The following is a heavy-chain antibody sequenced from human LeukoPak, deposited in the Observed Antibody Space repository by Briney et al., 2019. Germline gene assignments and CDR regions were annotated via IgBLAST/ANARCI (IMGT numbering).Heavy chain of an antibody. V-gene: IGHV3-7*01. CDR2: IKQDGSEK. CDR3: AREAPRGVSFDY. Sequence: GGSLRLSCAPSGFTFSSYWMSWVRQAPGKGREWVANIKQDGSEKYYVDSVKGRFTISRDNAKNSLYLQMNSLRAEDTAVYYCAREAPRGVSFDYWGQGTLVTVSS. CDR1: GFTFSSYW. J-gene: IGHJ4*02. D-gene: IGHD6-6*01.